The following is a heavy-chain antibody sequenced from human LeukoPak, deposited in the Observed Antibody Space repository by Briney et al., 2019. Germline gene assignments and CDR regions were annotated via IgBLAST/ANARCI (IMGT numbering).Heavy chain of an antibody. J-gene: IGHJ5*02. CDR3: ARDEDYGDYGSWSDP. Sequence: GASVKVSCKASGYTFTSYGISWVRQAPGQGLEWMGWISAYNGNTNYAQSLQGRVTLTTDTSTSTAYMELRSLRSDDTAVYYCARDEDYGDYGSWSDPWGQGTPVTVSS. D-gene: IGHD4-17*01. V-gene: IGHV1-18*04. CDR2: ISAYNGNT. CDR1: GYTFTSYG.